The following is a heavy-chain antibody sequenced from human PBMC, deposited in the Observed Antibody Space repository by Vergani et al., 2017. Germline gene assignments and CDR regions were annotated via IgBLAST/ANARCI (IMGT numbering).Heavy chain of an antibody. CDR3: ARQVAVAGKWWGPNYYYGMDV. CDR2: IDPSDSYT. Sequence: EVQLVQSGAEVKKPGESLRISCKGSGYSFTSYWISWVRQMPGKGLEWMGRIDPSDSYTNYSPSFQGHVTISAYKSISTAYLQWSSLKASDTAMYYCARQVAVAGKWWGPNYYYGMDVWGQGTTVTVSS. J-gene: IGHJ6*02. CDR1: GYSFTSYW. D-gene: IGHD6-19*01. V-gene: IGHV5-10-1*01.